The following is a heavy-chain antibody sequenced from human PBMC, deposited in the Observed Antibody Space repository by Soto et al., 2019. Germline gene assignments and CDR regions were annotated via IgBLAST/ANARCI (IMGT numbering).Heavy chain of an antibody. CDR3: ARDSSSWYEGYYYGMDV. J-gene: IGHJ6*02. CDR2: ISAYNGNT. V-gene: IGHV1-18*04. Sequence: QVQLVQSGAEVKKPGASVKVSCKASGYTFTSYGISWVRQAPGQGLEWMGWISAYNGNTNYAQKLQGRVTMTTDTSTSTADMELRSLRSDDTAVYYCARDSSSWYEGYYYGMDVWGQGTTVTVSS. D-gene: IGHD6-13*01. CDR1: GYTFTSYG.